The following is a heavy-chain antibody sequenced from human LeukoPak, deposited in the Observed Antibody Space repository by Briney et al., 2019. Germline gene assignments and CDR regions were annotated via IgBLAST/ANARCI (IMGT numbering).Heavy chain of an antibody. V-gene: IGHV1-24*01. CDR1: GYTLTELS. CDR2: FDPEDGET. CDR3: ARAIGYSYGHGYYFDY. Sequence: ASVKVSCKVSGYTLTELSMHWVRQAPGKGLEWMGGFDPEDGETIYAQKFQGRVTMTEDTSTDTAYMELSSLRSEDTAVYYCARAIGYSYGHGYYFDYWGQGTLVTVSS. J-gene: IGHJ4*02. D-gene: IGHD5-18*01.